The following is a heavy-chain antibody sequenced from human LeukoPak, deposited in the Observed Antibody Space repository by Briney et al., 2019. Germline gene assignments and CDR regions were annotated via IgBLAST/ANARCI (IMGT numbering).Heavy chain of an antibody. J-gene: IGHJ4*02. CDR3: ARDPYGGKDSMC. V-gene: IGHV4-31*03. D-gene: IGHD4-23*01. Sequence: SQTLSLTCTVSGGSISSGGYYWSWIRQHPGKGLEWIGYIYYSGSTYYNPSLKSRVTISVDTSKNQFSLKLSSVTAADTAVYYCARDPYGGKDSMCWGQGTLVTVSS. CDR2: IYYSGST. CDR1: GGSISSGGYY.